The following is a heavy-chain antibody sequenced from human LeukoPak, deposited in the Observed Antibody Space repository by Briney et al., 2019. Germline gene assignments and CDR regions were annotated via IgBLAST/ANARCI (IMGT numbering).Heavy chain of an antibody. CDR2: TYYRSKWYN. J-gene: IGHJ4*02. Sequence: QTPSSTCAISGDTVSSNSAAWDWIRQSPSRGLEWLGRTYYRSKWYNDYAVSVKRRITINPDTSKNQFSLQLNAVTPEDTAVYYCVRELYFGSGTYYPVFDSWGQGTLDTDSS. V-gene: IGHV6-1*01. CDR1: GDTVSSNSAA. CDR3: VRELYFGSGTYYPVFDS. D-gene: IGHD3-10*01.